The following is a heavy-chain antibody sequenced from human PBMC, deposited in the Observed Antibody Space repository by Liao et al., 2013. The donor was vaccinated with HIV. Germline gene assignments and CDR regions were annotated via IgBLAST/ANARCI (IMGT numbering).Heavy chain of an antibody. V-gene: IGHV4-4*07. CDR3: ARGEWSGRFDY. Sequence: QLQLHESGPGLVKPSETLSLTCTVSGGSISSTAFYWTWIRQPAGKGLEWIGRVYASGTVNYNPSLRSRVTLSLDTSKNQVSLKLNSLTAADTAVYFCARGEWSGRFDYWGRGTLVTVSS. J-gene: IGHJ4*02. CDR1: GGSISSTAFY. D-gene: IGHD3-3*01. CDR2: VYASGTV.